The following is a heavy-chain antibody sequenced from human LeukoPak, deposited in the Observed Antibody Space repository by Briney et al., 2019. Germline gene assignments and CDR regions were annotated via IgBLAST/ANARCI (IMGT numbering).Heavy chain of an antibody. CDR1: GGSISSYY. CDR3: ARSTGLYCSGGSCNDAFDI. V-gene: IGHV4-59*01. D-gene: IGHD2-15*01. J-gene: IGHJ3*02. CDR2: IYYSGST. Sequence: PSETLSLTCTVSGGSISSYYWSWIRQPPGKGLEWMGYIYYSGSTTYNPSLKSRVTLSVDTSKNQFSLKLSSVTAADTAVYYCARSTGLYCSGGSCNDAFDIWGQGTMVTVSS.